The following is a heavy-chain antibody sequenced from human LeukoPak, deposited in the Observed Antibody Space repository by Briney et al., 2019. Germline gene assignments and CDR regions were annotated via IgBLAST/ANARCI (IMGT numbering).Heavy chain of an antibody. D-gene: IGHD3-10*01. Sequence: PSETLSLTCAVYGGSFSGYYWSWIRQPPGKGLEWVSAISGSGGSTYYADSVKGRFTISRDNSKNTLYLQMNSLRAEDTAVYYCAKDRAYGSGIPGYWGQGTLVTVSS. CDR3: AKDRAYGSGIPGY. CDR2: ISGSGGST. J-gene: IGHJ4*02. CDR1: GGSFSGYY. V-gene: IGHV3-23*01.